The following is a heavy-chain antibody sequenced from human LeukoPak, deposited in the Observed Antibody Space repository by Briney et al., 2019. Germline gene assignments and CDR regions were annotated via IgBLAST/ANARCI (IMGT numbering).Heavy chain of an antibody. V-gene: IGHV1-18*01. Sequence: ASVKVSCKAPGGTFSSYAISWVRQAPGQGLEWMGWISAYDGGTKYAQDLQGRVTMTTDTSTRTAYMELTRLTSDDTAVYYCARDPLTSTWSPYYFTLDVWGQGTTVSVSS. CDR2: ISAYDGGT. J-gene: IGHJ6*02. CDR1: GGTFSSYA. D-gene: IGHD6-13*01. CDR3: ARDPLTSTWSPYYFTLDV.